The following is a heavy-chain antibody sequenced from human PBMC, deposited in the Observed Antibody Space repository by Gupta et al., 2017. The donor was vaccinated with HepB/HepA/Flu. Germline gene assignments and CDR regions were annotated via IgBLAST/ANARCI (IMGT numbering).Heavy chain of an antibody. V-gene: IGHV5-51*01. J-gene: IGHJ6*03. Sequence: PSFQGQVTISADKSISTAYLQWSSLKASDTAMYYCARQTGLHTGYYYMDVWGKGTTVTVSS. D-gene: IGHD2-8*02. CDR3: ARQTGLHTGYYYMDV.